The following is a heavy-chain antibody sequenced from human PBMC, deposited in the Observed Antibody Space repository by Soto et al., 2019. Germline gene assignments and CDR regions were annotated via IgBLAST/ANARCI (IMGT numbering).Heavy chain of an antibody. CDR3: ASSSRNYYYYYMDV. CDR1: GFTVSSNY. J-gene: IGHJ6*03. CDR2: IYSGGST. D-gene: IGHD6-13*01. Sequence: EVQLVGSGGGLVQPGGSLRLSCAASGFTVSSNYMSWVRQAPGKGLEWVSVIYSGGSTYYADSVKGRFTISRDNSKNTLYLQMNSLRAEDTAVYYCASSSRNYYYYYMDVWGKGTTVTVSS. V-gene: IGHV3-66*01.